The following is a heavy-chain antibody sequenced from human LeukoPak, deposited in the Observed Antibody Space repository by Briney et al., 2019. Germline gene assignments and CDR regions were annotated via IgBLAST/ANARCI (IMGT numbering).Heavy chain of an antibody. CDR1: GYTFTSYD. D-gene: IGHD2-2*01. CDR3: ARGHLELVVVPAAMHYYHYMDA. CDR2: MNPNSGNT. J-gene: IGHJ6*03. V-gene: IGHV1-8*03. Sequence: ASVKVSCKASGYTFTSYDLNWVRQATGQGLEWMGWMNPNSGNTGYAQKFQGRVTITRNTSISTAYMELSSLRSEDTAVYYCARGHLELVVVPAAMHYYHYMDAWGKGTRSPSP.